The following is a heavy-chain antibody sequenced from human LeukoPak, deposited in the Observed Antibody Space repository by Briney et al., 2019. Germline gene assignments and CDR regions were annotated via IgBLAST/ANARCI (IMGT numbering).Heavy chain of an antibody. CDR3: ATHDGADY. V-gene: IGHV4-39*01. CDR2: FYYGRTT. CDR1: GASINNSTYN. D-gene: IGHD1-1*01. Sequence: PSETLSLTCTVSGASINNSTYNWGWIRQSPGKGLEWIGSFYYGRTTYYNPSLKSRATVFVDTSRNQVFLSLNSVSAADTALYYCATHDGADYWGQGTLVTVSS. J-gene: IGHJ4*02.